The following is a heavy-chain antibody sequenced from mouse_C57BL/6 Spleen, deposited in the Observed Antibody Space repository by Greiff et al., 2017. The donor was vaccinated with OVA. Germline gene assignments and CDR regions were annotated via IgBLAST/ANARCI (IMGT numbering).Heavy chain of an antibody. CDR3: ARRGYYGSSYPFDY. V-gene: IGHV1-69*01. CDR1: GYTFTSYW. CDR2: IDPSDSYT. D-gene: IGHD1-1*01. Sequence: QVQLQQPGAELVMPGASVKLSCKASGYTFTSYWMHWVKQRPGQGLEWIGEIDPSDSYTNYNQKFKGKSTLTVDKSSSTAYMQLSSLTSEDSAVYYCARRGYYGSSYPFDYGGQGTTLTVSS. J-gene: IGHJ2*01.